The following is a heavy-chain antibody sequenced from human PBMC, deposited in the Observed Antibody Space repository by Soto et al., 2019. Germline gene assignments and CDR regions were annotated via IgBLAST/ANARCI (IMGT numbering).Heavy chain of an antibody. D-gene: IGHD3-3*01. CDR1: GGSFSGYY. V-gene: IGHV4-34*01. Sequence: SETLSLTCAVYGGSFSGYYWSWIRQPPGKGLEWIGEINHSGSTNYNPSLKSRVTISVDTSKNQFSLKLSSVTAADTAVYYCARGRGAYDFWSGSPFDPWGQGTLVTVSS. J-gene: IGHJ5*02. CDR2: INHSGST. CDR3: ARGRGAYDFWSGSPFDP.